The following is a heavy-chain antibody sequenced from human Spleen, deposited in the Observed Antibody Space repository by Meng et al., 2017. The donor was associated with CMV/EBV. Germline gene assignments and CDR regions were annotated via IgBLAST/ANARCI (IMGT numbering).Heavy chain of an antibody. D-gene: IGHD2-2*01. V-gene: IGHV4-59*12. CDR1: GGSISGYY. Sequence: SETLSLTCTVSGGSISGYYWSWIRQPPGKGPEWIGYIYDSGNTNYNPSLTSRVTISVDTSKHQFFLKLSSVTPEDTAVYYCARERIVVVPADEDSYYYYGMDVWGQGTTVTVSS. CDR3: ARERIVVVPADEDSYYYYGMDV. CDR2: IYDSGNT. J-gene: IGHJ6*02.